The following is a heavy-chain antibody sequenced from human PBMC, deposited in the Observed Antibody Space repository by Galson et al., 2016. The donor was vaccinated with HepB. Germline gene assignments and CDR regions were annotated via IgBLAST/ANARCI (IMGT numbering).Heavy chain of an antibody. CDR2: IIGSGDIT. Sequence: SLRLSCAASGFSFSSHTMSWVRQAPGKGLERVSGIIGSGDITSYADSVKGRFTISRDNSRNTLYLQMNSLRGEDTAVYYCVKAHQSGNDRHYFDHWGQGTLVTVSS. CDR3: VKAHQSGNDRHYFDH. D-gene: IGHD5-12*01. CDR1: GFSFSSHT. V-gene: IGHV3-23*01. J-gene: IGHJ4*02.